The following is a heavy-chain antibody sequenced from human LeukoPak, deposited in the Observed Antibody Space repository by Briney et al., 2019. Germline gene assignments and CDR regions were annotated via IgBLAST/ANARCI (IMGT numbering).Heavy chain of an antibody. V-gene: IGHV4-31*03. CDR2: IHHSGST. J-gene: IGHJ3*02. D-gene: IGHD2-2*01. CDR1: GGSISRGGYY. Sequence: PSETLSLTCSVSGGSISRGGYYWNWIRQHPGKGLEWIGYIHHSGSTYCSSSLKSRVTLSVDMSKNQFSLKVTSVAAADTAVYYCARLVVPAATYDGAFDTWGHGTMVTVSS. CDR3: ARLVVPAATYDGAFDT.